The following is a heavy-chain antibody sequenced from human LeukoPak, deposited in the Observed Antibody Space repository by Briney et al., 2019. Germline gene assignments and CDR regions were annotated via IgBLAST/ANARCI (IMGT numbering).Heavy chain of an antibody. Sequence: SETLSFTCTVSGGSISSGSYYWSWIRQPAGKGLEWIGRIYTSGSTNYNPSLKSRVTISVDTSKNQFFLKMSSVTAADTAVYYCARDKDWNFDWGQGTLVTVSS. J-gene: IGHJ4*02. CDR3: ARDKDWNFD. D-gene: IGHD1-7*01. CDR1: GGSISSGSYY. CDR2: IYTSGST. V-gene: IGHV4-61*02.